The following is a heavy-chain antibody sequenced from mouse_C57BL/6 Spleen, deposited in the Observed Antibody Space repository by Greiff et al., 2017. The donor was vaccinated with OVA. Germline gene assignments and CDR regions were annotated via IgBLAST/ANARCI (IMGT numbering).Heavy chain of an antibody. V-gene: IGHV6-3*01. CDR2: IRLKSDNYAT. Sequence: EVQGVESGGGLVQPGGSMKLSCVASGFTFSNYWMNWVRQSPEKGLEWVAQIRLKSDNYATHYAESVKGRFTISRDDSKSSVYLQMNNLRAEDTGIYYCTGMRGSDWYFDVWGTGTTVTVSS. J-gene: IGHJ1*03. CDR3: TGMRGSDWYFDV. CDR1: GFTFSNYW.